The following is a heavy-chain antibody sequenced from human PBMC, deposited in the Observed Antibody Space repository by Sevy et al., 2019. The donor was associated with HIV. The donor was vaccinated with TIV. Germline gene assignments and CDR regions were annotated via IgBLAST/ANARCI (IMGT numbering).Heavy chain of an antibody. CDR1: GYSITSGYL. J-gene: IGHJ4*02. D-gene: IGHD3-10*01. V-gene: IGHV4-38-2*01. Sequence: SETLSLTCAVSGYSITSGYLWGWIRQPPGKGLEWIGSVFHSGSTYYNPSLNSRVIISVDTSKNQFSLKLNSVTASDTAVYYCARHSHGSGTYYVPFDSWGQGTLVTVSS. CDR3: ARHSHGSGTYYVPFDS. CDR2: VFHSGST.